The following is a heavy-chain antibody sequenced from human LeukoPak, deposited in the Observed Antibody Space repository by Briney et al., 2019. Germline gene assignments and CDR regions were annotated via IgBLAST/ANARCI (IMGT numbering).Heavy chain of an antibody. Sequence: ASVKVSCKASGYTFTSYYMHWVRQAPGQGLEWMGIINPSGGSTSYAQKFQGRVTMTRDMSTSTDYMELSSLRSEDTAVYYCARDMGPGTVPAAPGDWGQGTLVTVSS. CDR2: INPSGGST. CDR1: GYTFTSYY. D-gene: IGHD2-2*01. V-gene: IGHV1-46*01. J-gene: IGHJ4*02. CDR3: ARDMGPGTVPAAPGD.